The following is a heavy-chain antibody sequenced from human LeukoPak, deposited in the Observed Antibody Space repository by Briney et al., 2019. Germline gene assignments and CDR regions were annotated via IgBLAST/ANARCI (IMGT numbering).Heavy chain of an antibody. D-gene: IGHD6-13*01. J-gene: IGHJ4*02. Sequence: ASVKVSCKAAGYTFTTYALHWVRQASGQGLEWMGWINAGQGYTKYSQRFQGRVTITSDTSASTAYMELSSLRSEDTAVYYCARDDGSSWLLDFWGQGTLVTVSS. CDR3: ARDDGSSWLLDF. CDR1: GYTFTTYA. V-gene: IGHV1-3*01. CDR2: INAGQGYT.